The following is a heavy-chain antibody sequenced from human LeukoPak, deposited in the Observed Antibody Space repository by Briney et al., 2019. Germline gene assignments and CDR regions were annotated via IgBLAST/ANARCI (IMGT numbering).Heavy chain of an antibody. V-gene: IGHV5-10-1*01. Sequence: GESLRISCKGSGYSFTSYWISWGRQMPGKGLEWMGRIDPTDSYTNYSPSFQGHVTISAVKSISTAYLQWSSLKASDTAMYYCARLQQQLNAFDIWGQGTMVTVSS. CDR3: ARLQQQLNAFDI. CDR1: GYSFTSYW. D-gene: IGHD6-13*01. CDR2: IDPTDSYT. J-gene: IGHJ3*02.